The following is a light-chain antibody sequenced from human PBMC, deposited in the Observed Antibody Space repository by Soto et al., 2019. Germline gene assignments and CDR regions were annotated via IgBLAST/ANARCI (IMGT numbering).Light chain of an antibody. CDR3: GTWDSSLSAVV. V-gene: IGLV1-51*01. Sequence: QSVVTQPPSVSAAPGQKVTLPCSGSSSNIGNNYVSWYQQPPGTAPKLLIYDNNKRPSGIPDRFSGSKSGTSATLGITGLQTGDEADYYCGTWDSSLSAVVFGGGTKVTVL. CDR2: DNN. J-gene: IGLJ2*01. CDR1: SSNIGNNY.